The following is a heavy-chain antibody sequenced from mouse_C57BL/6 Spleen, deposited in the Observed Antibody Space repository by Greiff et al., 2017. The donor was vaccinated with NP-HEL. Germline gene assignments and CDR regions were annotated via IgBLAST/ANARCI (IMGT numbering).Heavy chain of an antibody. CDR3: ADYYGSSYDD. Sequence: QVQLQQPGAELVKPGASVKMSCKASGYTFTSYWVTWVKQRPGQGLVWLGFIYPGCGSTNYNEKFKSKATLTVDAASSTAYMQLRSLTSADSAVYYCADYYGSSYDDWGQGTTLTVSS. V-gene: IGHV1-55*01. CDR2: IYPGCGST. CDR1: GYTFTSYW. J-gene: IGHJ2*01. D-gene: IGHD1-1*01.